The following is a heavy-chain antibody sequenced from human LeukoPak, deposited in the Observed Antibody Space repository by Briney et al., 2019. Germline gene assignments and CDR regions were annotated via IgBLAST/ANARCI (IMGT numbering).Heavy chain of an antibody. CDR1: GGSISSGDYY. CDR2: IYYSGST. CDR3: ARSIVVPAAISY. J-gene: IGHJ4*02. D-gene: IGHD2-2*01. V-gene: IGHV4-30-4*01. Sequence: SQTLSLTCTVSGGSISSGDYYWSWIRQPPGKGLEWIGYIYYSGSTYYNPSLKSRVTISVDTSKNQFSLKLSSVTAADTAVYYCARSIVVPAAISYWGQGTLVTVSS.